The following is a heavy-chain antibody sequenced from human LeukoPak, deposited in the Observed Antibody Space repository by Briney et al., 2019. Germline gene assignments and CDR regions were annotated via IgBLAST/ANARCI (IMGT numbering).Heavy chain of an antibody. Sequence: ASVKVSCKASGGTFSSYAISWVRQAPGQGLEWMGWISAYNGNTNYAQKLQGRVTMTTDTSTSTAYMELRSLRSDDTAVYYCARNGRIAVTLDYWGQGTLVTVSS. CDR2: ISAYNGNT. J-gene: IGHJ4*02. CDR1: GGTFSSYA. V-gene: IGHV1-18*01. CDR3: ARNGRIAVTLDY. D-gene: IGHD6-19*01.